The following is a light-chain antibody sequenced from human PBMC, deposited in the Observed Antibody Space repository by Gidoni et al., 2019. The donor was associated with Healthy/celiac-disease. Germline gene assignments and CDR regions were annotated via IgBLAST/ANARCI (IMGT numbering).Light chain of an antibody. CDR1: SLRSYY. CDR3: NSRDSSGNHRVV. CDR2: GKN. V-gene: IGLV3-19*01. J-gene: IGLJ2*01. Sequence: SSELTQDPAVSVALGQTVRITCQGDSLRSYYASWYQQKPGQAPVLVIYGKNNRPSGIPDRFSGSSSGNTASLTIPGAPAEDEADYYCNSRDSSGNHRVVFGGGTKLTVL.